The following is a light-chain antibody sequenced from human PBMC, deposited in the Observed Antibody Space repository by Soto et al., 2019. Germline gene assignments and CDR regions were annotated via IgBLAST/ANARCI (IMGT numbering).Light chain of an antibody. CDR3: SSFTRSETRV. CDR1: SSDVGGYDR. Sequence: QPALTQPPSVSGSPGQSVTISCTGTSSDVGGYDRVSWYQQPPGTAPKLLIYDVTNRPSGVPDRFSGSKSGNTASLTISGLQAEDEGAYYCSSFTRSETRVFGGGTKLTVL. V-gene: IGLV2-18*02. J-gene: IGLJ3*02. CDR2: DVT.